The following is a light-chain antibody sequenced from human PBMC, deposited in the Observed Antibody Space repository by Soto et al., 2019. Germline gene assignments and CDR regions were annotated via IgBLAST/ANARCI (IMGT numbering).Light chain of an antibody. J-gene: IGKJ2*01. CDR2: DAS. V-gene: IGKV1-5*01. CDR1: QSISSW. Sequence: DIQMTQSPSTLSASVGDRVTITCRASQSISSWLAWYQQKPGKAPKLLIYDASSLESGVPSRFSGSGSGTESTLTISSPQTDDFETYYCQQYNSYPPMSTFGQGTKVDIK. CDR3: QQYNSYPPMST.